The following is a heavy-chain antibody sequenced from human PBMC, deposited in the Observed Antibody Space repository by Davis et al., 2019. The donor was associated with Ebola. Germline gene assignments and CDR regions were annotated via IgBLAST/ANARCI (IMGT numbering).Heavy chain of an antibody. D-gene: IGHD1-26*01. J-gene: IGHJ4*02. V-gene: IGHV1-24*01. Sequence: ASVKVSCKVSGYTLTELSMHWVRQAPGKGLEWMGGFDPEDGETIYAQKLQGRVTMTTDTSTSTAYMELRSLRSDDTAVYYCARDRVVGALDYWGQGTLVTVSS. CDR1: GYTLTELS. CDR3: ARDRVVGALDY. CDR2: FDPEDGET.